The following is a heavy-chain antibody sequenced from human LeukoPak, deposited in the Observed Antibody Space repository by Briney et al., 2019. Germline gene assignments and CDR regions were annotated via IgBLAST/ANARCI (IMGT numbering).Heavy chain of an antibody. Sequence: GGSLRLSCAASGSTFSSYSMNWVRQAPGKGLEWVSSISSSSSYIYYADSVKGRFTISRDNAKNSLYLQMNSLRAEDTAVYYCARAPRAYGPFDYWGQGTLVTVSS. D-gene: IGHD3-16*01. CDR2: ISSSSSYI. J-gene: IGHJ4*02. CDR1: GSTFSSYS. V-gene: IGHV3-21*01. CDR3: ARAPRAYGPFDY.